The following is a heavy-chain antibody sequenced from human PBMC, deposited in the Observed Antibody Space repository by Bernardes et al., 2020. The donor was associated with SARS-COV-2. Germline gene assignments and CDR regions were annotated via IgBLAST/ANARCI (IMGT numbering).Heavy chain of an antibody. Sequence: GGSLRLSCAASGFTFSSYGMHWVRQAPGKGLEWVAVIWYDGSNKYYADSVKGRFTISRDNSKNTLYLQMNSLRAEDTAVYYCARESWRDWNDLYFDYWGQGTLVTVSS. CDR2: IWYDGSNK. CDR1: GFTFSSYG. V-gene: IGHV3-33*01. D-gene: IGHD1-1*01. J-gene: IGHJ4*02. CDR3: ARESWRDWNDLYFDY.